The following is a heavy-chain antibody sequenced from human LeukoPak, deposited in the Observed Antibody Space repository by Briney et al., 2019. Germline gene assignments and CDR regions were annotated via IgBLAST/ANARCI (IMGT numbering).Heavy chain of an antibody. V-gene: IGHV4-34*01. CDR2: INHSGST. D-gene: IGHD6-19*01. CDR3: ARGENSSGWPFDP. J-gene: IGHJ5*02. Sequence: SETLSLTCAVYGGSFSGYYWSWIRQPPGKGLEWIGEINHSGSTNYNPSLKSQVTISVDTSKNQFSLKLSSVTAADTAVYYCARGENSSGWPFDPWGQGTLVTVSS. CDR1: GGSFSGYY.